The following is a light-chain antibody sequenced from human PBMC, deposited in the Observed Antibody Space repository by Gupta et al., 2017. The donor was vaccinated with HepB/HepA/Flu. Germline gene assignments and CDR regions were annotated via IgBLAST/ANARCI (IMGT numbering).Light chain of an antibody. CDR1: QDIRKC. CDR2: DAS. CDR3: QQENSSPKT. Sequence: DIQMTQSPSSLSAYVGDRVTITCRASQDIRKCLAWFQQKPGKAPKSLIYDASRLQSGVPSKFSGSGSGTDFTLTINSLQPEDFATYYCQQENSSPKTFGQGTKVEIK. V-gene: IGKV1-16*02. J-gene: IGKJ1*01.